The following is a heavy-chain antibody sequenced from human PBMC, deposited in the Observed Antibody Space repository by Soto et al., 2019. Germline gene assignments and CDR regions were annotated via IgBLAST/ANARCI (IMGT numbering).Heavy chain of an antibody. CDR3: ARRAIAAAGEYYFDY. CDR1: GYIFTTYW. Sequence: PGESLKISCKVSGYIFTTYWIGWVRQMPGKGLEWMGIIYPGDSDTNYSPSFQGHVTISADKSISTAYLQWSSLKASDTAMYYCARRAIAAAGEYYFDYWGQGTLVTVSS. J-gene: IGHJ4*02. V-gene: IGHV5-51*01. CDR2: IYPGDSDT. D-gene: IGHD6-13*01.